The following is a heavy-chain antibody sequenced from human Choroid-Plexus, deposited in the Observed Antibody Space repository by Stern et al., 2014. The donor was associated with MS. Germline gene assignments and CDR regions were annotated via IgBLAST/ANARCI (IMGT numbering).Heavy chain of an antibody. CDR2: IYPGDSDP. J-gene: IGHJ4*02. CDR3: ARDYGDYAFDY. Sequence: VQLGQSGAEVKKPGESLKISCKGSGYSFTANWIAWGRQMPGKGLEWMGIIYPGDSDPRYSPSFQGQVTISADKSISTAYLQWSSLKASDTAMYYCARDYGDYAFDYWGQGTLVTVSS. CDR1: GYSFTANW. V-gene: IGHV5-51*01. D-gene: IGHD4-17*01.